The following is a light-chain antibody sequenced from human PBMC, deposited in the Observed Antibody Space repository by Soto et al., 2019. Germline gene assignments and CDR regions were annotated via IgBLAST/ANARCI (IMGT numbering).Light chain of an antibody. CDR2: DAS. Sequence: DIQVNQSPSTLSASVGDRVTITCRASQSLGVWLAWYQQTPGRAPKLLIYDASSLENGVPSRFSGSGYGTEFTLTITSLQPDDFATYYCQQYNSYPWTFGQGTNVDVK. J-gene: IGKJ1*01. CDR1: QSLGVW. CDR3: QQYNSYPWT. V-gene: IGKV1-5*01.